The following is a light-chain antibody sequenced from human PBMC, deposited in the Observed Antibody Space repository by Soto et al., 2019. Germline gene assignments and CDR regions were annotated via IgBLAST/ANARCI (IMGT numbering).Light chain of an antibody. V-gene: IGLV2-8*01. Sequence: QSALTQPPSASGSPGQSVTISCTGTSSDVGGYNYVSWYQQHPGKAPKLMIYEVSKRPSGVPDLFSGSKSGNTASLTVSGLQAEHEADYYCSSYAGSNNLVFGGGTKLTVL. CDR3: SSYAGSNNLV. CDR2: EVS. CDR1: SSDVGGYNY. J-gene: IGLJ2*01.